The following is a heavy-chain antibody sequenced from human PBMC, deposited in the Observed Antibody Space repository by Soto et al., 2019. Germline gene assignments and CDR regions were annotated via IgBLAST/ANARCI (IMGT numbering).Heavy chain of an antibody. CDR2: INTGNGNT. V-gene: IGHV1-3*04. CDR3: AVGPASGEFDY. J-gene: IGHJ4*02. CDR1: GYTFTTYG. Sequence: ASVKVSCKASGYTFTTYGMHWVRQAPGQRLEWMGWINTGNGNTEYSQKFQGRVTITRDTSASTAYMELSSLRSEDTAVYYRAVGPASGEFDYWGQGTLVTVSS. D-gene: IGHD3-3*01.